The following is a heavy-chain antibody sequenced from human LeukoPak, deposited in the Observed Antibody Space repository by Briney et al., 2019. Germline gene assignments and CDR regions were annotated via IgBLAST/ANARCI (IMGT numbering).Heavy chain of an antibody. V-gene: IGHV3-23*01. J-gene: IGHJ3*01. CDR1: GFTFSNYA. Sequence: GGSLRLSCAASGFTFSNYALVWVRQAPGKGLEWASTSWNGGANTRYADAVKGRFTISRDNSKNTLYLQMNSLRAEDTAVYYCGRDPNGDYVGAFEFWGHGTMVIVSS. CDR2: SWNGGANT. D-gene: IGHD4-17*01. CDR3: GRDPNGDYVGAFEF.